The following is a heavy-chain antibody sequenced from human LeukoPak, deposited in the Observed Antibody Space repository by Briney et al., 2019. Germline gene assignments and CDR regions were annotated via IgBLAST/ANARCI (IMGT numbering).Heavy chain of an antibody. CDR1: GFTLSSYW. V-gene: IGHV3-7*01. J-gene: IGHJ3*02. CDR2: IKQDGSEK. CDR3: VRGGGTFDI. Sequence: GGSLRLSCAAPGFTLSSYWMSWVRQAPGKGLEWVANIKQDGSEKYYVDSVKGRFTISRDNAKNSLYLQMNSLRVEDTAVYYCVRGGGTFDIWGQGTRVTVSS. D-gene: IGHD1-14*01.